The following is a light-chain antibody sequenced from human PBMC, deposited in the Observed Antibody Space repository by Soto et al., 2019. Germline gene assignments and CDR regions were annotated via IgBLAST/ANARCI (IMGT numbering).Light chain of an antibody. CDR2: EAT. CDR3: ISYKTDDTFV. Sequence: QSVLTQPASVSGSPGQSITISCAGTRSDIGASNSVSWYQHLPGRPPTLIIYEATNRPSGVSERFSDSKTGDTASLTISGLQADDEDEYFCISYKTDDTFVFGSGTKLTVL. V-gene: IGLV2-14*01. J-gene: IGLJ1*01. CDR1: RSDIGASNS.